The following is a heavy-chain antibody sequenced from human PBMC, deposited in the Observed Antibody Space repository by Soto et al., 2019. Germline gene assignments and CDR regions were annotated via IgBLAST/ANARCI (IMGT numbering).Heavy chain of an antibody. CDR2: IYDSGRT. D-gene: IGHD6-6*01. Sequence: QLQLQESGPGLVKPSETLSLTCTVSGGSISSSKYYWGWIRQPPGKGLEWIGSIYDSGRTYYNPSLKSRVTISVDTSKNQFSLKLSSVTAADTAVYYCASQNIAARRFDYWGQGTLVSVSS. CDR3: ASQNIAARRFDY. CDR1: GGSISSSKYY. V-gene: IGHV4-39*01. J-gene: IGHJ4*02.